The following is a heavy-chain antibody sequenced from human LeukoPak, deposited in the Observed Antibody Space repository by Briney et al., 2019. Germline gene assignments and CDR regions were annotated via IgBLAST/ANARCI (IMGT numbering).Heavy chain of an antibody. CDR3: ARARGLLKAHFDY. CDR2: IIPIFGTA. J-gene: IGHJ4*02. CDR1: GGTFSSYA. V-gene: IGHV1-69*01. D-gene: IGHD2-21*01. Sequence: SVKVSCKASGGTFSSYAISWVRQAPGQGREWMGGIIPIFGTANYAQKFQGRVTITADESTSTAYMELSSLRSEDTAVYYCARARGLLKAHFDYWGQGTLVTVSS.